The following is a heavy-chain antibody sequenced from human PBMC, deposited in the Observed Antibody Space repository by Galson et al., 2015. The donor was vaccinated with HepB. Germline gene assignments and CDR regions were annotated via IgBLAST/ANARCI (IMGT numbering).Heavy chain of an antibody. V-gene: IGHV1-18*01. Sequence: SVKVSCKASGYTFTTYGISWVRQAPGQGLEWMGWISDYDGTTNYAQKLQGRVTMTTDTPTSTAYMELRSLRSDDTAVYYCARVVRAGAPYFDYWGQGTLVTVSS. J-gene: IGHJ4*02. D-gene: IGHD6-13*01. CDR2: ISDYDGTT. CDR1: GYTFTTYG. CDR3: ARVVRAGAPYFDY.